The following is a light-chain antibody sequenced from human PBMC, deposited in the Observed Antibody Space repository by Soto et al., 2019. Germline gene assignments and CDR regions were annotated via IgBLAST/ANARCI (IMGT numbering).Light chain of an antibody. CDR3: QQYNNWPWT. CDR2: GAS. CDR1: QSVSSN. V-gene: IGKV3-15*01. Sequence: EMVMTQSPATLSVSPGERVTLSCRTSQSVSSNLAWYQQRPGQAPRLLVFGASTRATGVPARFSGSGSGTEFTLPISSLQSEDFAVFDCQQYNNWPWTFGQGTKVEIK. J-gene: IGKJ1*01.